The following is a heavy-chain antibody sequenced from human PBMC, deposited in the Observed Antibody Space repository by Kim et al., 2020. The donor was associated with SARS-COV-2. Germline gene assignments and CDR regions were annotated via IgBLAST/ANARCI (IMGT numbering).Heavy chain of an antibody. CDR2: ISGSGLST. V-gene: IGHV3-23*01. D-gene: IGHD2-15*01. CDR1: GFTFSSYA. CDR3: AKGRGYCSGGTCYYWDY. Sequence: GGSLRLSCAASGFTFSSYAMSWVRQAPGKGLEWVSVISGSGLSTYYADSVKGRFTISRDNSKNTLYLQMNSLRAEDTAVYYCAKGRGYCSGGTCYYWDYWGPGTLVTVSS. J-gene: IGHJ4*02.